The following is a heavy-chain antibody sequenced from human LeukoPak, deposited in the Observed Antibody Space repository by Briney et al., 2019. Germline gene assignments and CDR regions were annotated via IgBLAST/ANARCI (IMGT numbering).Heavy chain of an antibody. J-gene: IGHJ4*02. V-gene: IGHV3-73*01. D-gene: IGHD2-21*02. Sequence: GGSLRLSCAASGFTFSGSAMHWVRQASGKGLEWVGRIRSKANSYATVYAASVKGRFTISRDDSKNTAYLQMNSLKTEDTAVYYCTRPAAPCGDCNLYYFDYWGQGTLVTVSS. CDR3: TRPAAPCGDCNLYYFDY. CDR2: IRSKANSYAT. CDR1: GFTFSGSA.